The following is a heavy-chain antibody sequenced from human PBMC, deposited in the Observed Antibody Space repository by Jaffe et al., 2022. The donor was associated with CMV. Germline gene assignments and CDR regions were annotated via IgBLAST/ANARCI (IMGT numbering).Heavy chain of an antibody. V-gene: IGHV2-70*15. D-gene: IGHD4-17*01. J-gene: IGHJ4*02. CDR1: GFSLSTSGMC. Sequence: QVTLRESGPALVKPTQTLTLTCTFSGFSLSTSGMCVSWIRQPPGKALEWLARIDWDDDKYYSTSLKTRLTISKDTSKNQVVLTMTNMDPVDTATYYCARLRGYGGNSALDYWGQGTLVTVSS. CDR3: ARLRGYGGNSALDY. CDR2: IDWDDDK.